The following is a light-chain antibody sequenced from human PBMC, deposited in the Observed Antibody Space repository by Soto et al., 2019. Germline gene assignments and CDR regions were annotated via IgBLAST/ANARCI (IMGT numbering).Light chain of an antibody. Sequence: ESVVTESPGTPSLSSREKATLSCRARQSVSSSYLAWYQQKPGQAPRLLIYGASSRATGIPDRFSGSGSGTDFTLTISRLEPEDFAVYYCQQYGSSLRTFGQGTKVDIK. V-gene: IGKV3-20*01. CDR3: QQYGSSLRT. J-gene: IGKJ1*01. CDR2: GAS. CDR1: QSVSSSY.